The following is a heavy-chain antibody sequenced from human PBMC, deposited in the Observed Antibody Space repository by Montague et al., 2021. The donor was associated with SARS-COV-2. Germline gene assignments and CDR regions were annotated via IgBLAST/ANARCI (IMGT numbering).Heavy chain of an antibody. Sequence: SLRLSCAASGFTFSSYAMSWVRQAPGKGLEWVSAISGSGGSTYYADSXXGRFTISRDNSKNTLYLQMNSLRAEDTAVYYCAKEGGYDILTGYYPNRRYFDYWGQGTLVTVSS. CDR3: AKEGGYDILTGYYPNRRYFDY. CDR2: ISGSGGST. V-gene: IGHV3-23*01. CDR1: GFTFSSYA. D-gene: IGHD3-9*01. J-gene: IGHJ4*02.